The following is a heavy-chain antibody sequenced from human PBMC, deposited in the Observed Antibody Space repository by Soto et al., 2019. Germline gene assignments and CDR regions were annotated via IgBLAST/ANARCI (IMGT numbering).Heavy chain of an antibody. Sequence: PSETLSLTCVVAGDSIDNYFWGWIRQPPGRGLEWIGYIHSRGTTKYSPSFESRLTMSVDTTQSQLSLTLTSVTAADTAVYFCSRDKAFWSGFPYWFDNWGPGILVTVSS. D-gene: IGHD3-3*01. V-gene: IGHV4-59*01. J-gene: IGHJ5*02. CDR3: SRDKAFWSGFPYWFDN. CDR1: GDSIDNYF. CDR2: IHSRGTT.